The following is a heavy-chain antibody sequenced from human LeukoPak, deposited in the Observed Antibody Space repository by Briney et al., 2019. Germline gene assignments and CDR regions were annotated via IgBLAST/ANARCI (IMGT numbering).Heavy chain of an antibody. V-gene: IGHV4-4*07. CDR2: IYTSGST. Sequence: PSETLSLTCTVSGGSISSYYWSWIRQPAGKGLEWIGRIYTSGSTDYNPSLKSRVTMSVDTSKNQFSLKLSSVTAADTAVYYCASLRVATSRFSYYYYMDVWGKGTTVTVSS. CDR3: ASLRVATSRFSYYYYMDV. D-gene: IGHD5-12*01. CDR1: GGSISSYY. J-gene: IGHJ6*03.